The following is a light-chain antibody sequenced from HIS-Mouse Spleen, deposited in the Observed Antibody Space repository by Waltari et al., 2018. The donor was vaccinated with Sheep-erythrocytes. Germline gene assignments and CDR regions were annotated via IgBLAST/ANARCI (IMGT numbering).Light chain of an antibody. CDR1: SSDVGGFNY. CDR3: CSYAGSYNHV. J-gene: IGLJ1*01. Sequence: QSALTQPRSVSGSPGQSVTLPCTGTSSDVGGFNYVSWYQQHPGKAPKLMIYDVSKRPSGVPDRFSGSKSGNPASLTISGLQAEDEADYYCCSYAGSYNHVFATGTKVTVL. CDR2: DVS. V-gene: IGLV2-11*01.